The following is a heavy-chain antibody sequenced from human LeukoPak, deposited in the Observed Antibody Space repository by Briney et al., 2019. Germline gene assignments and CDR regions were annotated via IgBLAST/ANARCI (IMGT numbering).Heavy chain of an antibody. D-gene: IGHD1-26*01. CDR2: IFSGGST. CDR3: ARVGPTRSDFDY. CDR1: GFIFSSNY. Sequence: PGGSLTLSCAASGFIFSSNYMTWVRQAPGKGLEWVSVIFSGGSTYYADTVKGRVTISRDNSKNTLNLQMNNLRGEDTAVYYCARVGPTRSDFDYWGQGTLVTVSS. J-gene: IGHJ4*02. V-gene: IGHV3-53*01.